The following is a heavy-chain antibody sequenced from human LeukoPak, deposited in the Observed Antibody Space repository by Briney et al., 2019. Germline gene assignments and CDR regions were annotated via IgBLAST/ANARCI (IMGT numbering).Heavy chain of an antibody. CDR2: ISGSGGST. J-gene: IGHJ4*02. CDR1: GFTFSSYA. Sequence: GGSLRLSCAASGFTFSSYAMSWVRQAPGKGLEWVSAISGSGGSTYYADSVKGRFTISRNNSKNTLYLQMNSLRAEDTAVYYCAKAKGDLNYDILTGAQDYWGQGTLVTVSS. D-gene: IGHD3-9*01. V-gene: IGHV3-23*01. CDR3: AKAKGDLNYDILTGAQDY.